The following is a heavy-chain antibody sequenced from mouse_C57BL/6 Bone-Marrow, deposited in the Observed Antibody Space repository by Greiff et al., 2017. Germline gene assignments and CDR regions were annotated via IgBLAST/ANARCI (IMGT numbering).Heavy chain of an antibody. CDR3: TTGVVDFDY. Sequence: EVQLQESGAELVRPGASVKLSCTASGFNIKDDYMHWVKQRPEQGLEWIGWIDPENGDTEYASKFQGKATITADTSSNTAYLQLSSLTSEDTAVYYCTTGVVDFDYWGQGTTLTVSS. CDR2: IDPENGDT. V-gene: IGHV14-4*01. D-gene: IGHD1-1*01. J-gene: IGHJ2*01. CDR1: GFNIKDDY.